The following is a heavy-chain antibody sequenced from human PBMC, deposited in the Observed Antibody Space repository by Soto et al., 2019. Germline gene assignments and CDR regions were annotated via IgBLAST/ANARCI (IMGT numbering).Heavy chain of an antibody. CDR1: GGSISNGDYY. CDR2: IYYSGST. J-gene: IGHJ4*02. V-gene: IGHV4-30-4*01. D-gene: IGHD4-17*01. CDR3: ARRYGDSGFFDY. Sequence: QVQLQESGPGLLKPSQTLSLTCSVSGGSISNGDYYWSWIRQPPGKGLEWIGYIYYSGSTYYNPSPTLRVTIPVGPSRHQFSLSLTSVPAADPAVYYCARRYGDSGFFDYWGQGTLVTVSS.